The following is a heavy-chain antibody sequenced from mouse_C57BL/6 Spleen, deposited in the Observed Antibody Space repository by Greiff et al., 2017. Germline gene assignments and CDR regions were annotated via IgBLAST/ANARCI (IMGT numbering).Heavy chain of an antibody. Sequence: EVQLVESGGGLVQPKGSLKLSCAASGFSFNTYAMNWVRQAPGKGLEWVARIRSKSNNYATYYADSVKDRFTISRDDSESMLYLQMNNLKTEATAMYYCVRHGYSSYVFAYWGQGTLVTVSA. CDR3: VRHGYSSYVFAY. J-gene: IGHJ3*01. CDR1: GFSFNTYA. D-gene: IGHD2-5*01. V-gene: IGHV10-1*01. CDR2: IRSKSNNYAT.